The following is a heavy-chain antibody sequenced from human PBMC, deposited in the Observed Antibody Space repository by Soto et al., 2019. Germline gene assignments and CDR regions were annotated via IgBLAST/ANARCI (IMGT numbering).Heavy chain of an antibody. CDR1: GFTFSSYG. CDR3: AKDRMVSPYYFDS. CDR2: VSYDGGHQ. J-gene: IGHJ4*02. V-gene: IGHV3-30*18. D-gene: IGHD2-8*01. Sequence: QVQLVESGGGVVQPGRSLRLSCAASGFTFSSYGMHWVRQAPGKGLEWVAVVSYDGGHQYYADSVKGRFTISRDNSKNTLYLQMNSLRAEDTAVYYCAKDRMVSPYYFDSWGQGTLVTVSS.